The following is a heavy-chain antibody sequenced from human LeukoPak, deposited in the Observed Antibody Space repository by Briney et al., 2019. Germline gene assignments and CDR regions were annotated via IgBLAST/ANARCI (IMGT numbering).Heavy chain of an antibody. V-gene: IGHV3-15*01. CDR3: TTASKRQHFDY. CDR1: GFTFNNAW. Sequence: GRSLRLSCAASGFTFNNAWMTWVRQAPGKGLEWVGRIKSKTDDATTDFAAPVKGRFTISRDNSRNTVYLQMNSLKTEDTAVYYCTTASKRQHFDYWGQGTLVTVSS. J-gene: IGHJ4*02. CDR2: IKSKTDDATT.